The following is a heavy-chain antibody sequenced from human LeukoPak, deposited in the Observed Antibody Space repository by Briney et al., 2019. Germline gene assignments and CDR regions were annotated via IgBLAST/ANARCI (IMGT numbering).Heavy chain of an antibody. CDR1: GFTFSTYA. D-gene: IGHD3-10*01. CDR3: AKGLSGTYSPLFDS. Sequence: PGGSLRLSCAASGFTFSTYAMSWVRQAPGKGLEWVSTISGSGDSTYYADSVKGRFTISRDNSKNTLYLQMNSLRAEDTAVYYCAKGLSGTYSPLFDSWGQGTLVTVSS. J-gene: IGHJ4*02. CDR2: ISGSGDST. V-gene: IGHV3-23*01.